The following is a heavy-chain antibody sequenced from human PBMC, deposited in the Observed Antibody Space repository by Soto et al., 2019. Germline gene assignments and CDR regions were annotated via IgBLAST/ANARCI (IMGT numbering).Heavy chain of an antibody. V-gene: IGHV4-61*01. CDR1: GGSGSSGNYY. D-gene: IGHD6-19*01. CDR3: VRGTEPYSSGWYYFDC. CDR2: IYYSGST. Sequence: PSETLSLTCTFSGGSGSSGNYYWSWIRQPPGKGLEWIGHIYYSGSTNYNPSFKSRLTISIDTSKNQFSLKLASVTAADTAVYYCVRGTEPYSSGWYYFDCWGQGTLVTVSS. J-gene: IGHJ4*02.